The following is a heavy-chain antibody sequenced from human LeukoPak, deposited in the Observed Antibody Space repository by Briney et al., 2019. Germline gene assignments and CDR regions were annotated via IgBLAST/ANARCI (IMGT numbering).Heavy chain of an antibody. CDR1: GFTFSSYG. D-gene: IGHD2-2*01. V-gene: IGHV3-30*02. CDR3: AKDPGYCSRTSCYPGY. CDR2: IRYDGSNK. Sequence: GGSLRLSCAASGFTFSSYGMHWVRQAPGKGLEWVAFIRYDGSNKYYADSVKGRFTISRDNSKNTLYLQMNSLRAEDTAVYYCAKDPGYCSRTSCYPGYWGQGTLVTVSS. J-gene: IGHJ4*02.